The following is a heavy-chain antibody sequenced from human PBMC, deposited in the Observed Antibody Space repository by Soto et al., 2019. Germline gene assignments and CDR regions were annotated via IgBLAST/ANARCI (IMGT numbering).Heavy chain of an antibody. V-gene: IGHV1-69*01. D-gene: IGHD3-22*01. CDR2: IIPIFGTA. CDR3: ARGSPYYYDSSGYLDY. J-gene: IGHJ4*02. Sequence: QVQLVQSGAEVKKPGSSVKVSCKASGDTFSSYAISWVRQAPGQGLEWMGGIIPIFGTANYAQKFQGRVTITADESTSTAYMELSSLRSEDTAVYYCARGSPYYYDSSGYLDYWGQGTLVTVSS. CDR1: GDTFSSYA.